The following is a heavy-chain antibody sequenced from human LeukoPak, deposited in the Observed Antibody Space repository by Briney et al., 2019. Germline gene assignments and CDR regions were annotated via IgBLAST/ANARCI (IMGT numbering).Heavy chain of an antibody. CDR3: ARHYWTTVTTARFDP. D-gene: IGHD4-17*01. J-gene: IGHJ5*02. CDR2: IYYSGST. V-gene: IGHV4-39*01. CDR1: GGSISSSYYY. Sequence: SETLSLTCTISGGSISSSYYYWGWIRQPPGKGLDWIGSIYYSGSTYYNPSLKSRVTISVDTSKNQFSLKLSSVTAADTAVYYCARHYWTTVTTARFDPWGQGTLVTVSS.